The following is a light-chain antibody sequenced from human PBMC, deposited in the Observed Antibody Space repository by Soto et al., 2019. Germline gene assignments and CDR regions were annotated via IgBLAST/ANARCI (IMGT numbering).Light chain of an antibody. J-gene: IGKJ1*01. CDR3: QRYGTSGTWT. CDR2: GAS. Sequence: EIVLTQSPGTLSLSPGERATLSCRASQSLRSSYLAWYQHKPGQAPRLLIYGASSRATGIPDRFSGSGSGTDFTLTITRLEPEDFAVYYCQRYGTSGTWTFGQGTKVEIK. V-gene: IGKV3-20*01. CDR1: QSLRSSY.